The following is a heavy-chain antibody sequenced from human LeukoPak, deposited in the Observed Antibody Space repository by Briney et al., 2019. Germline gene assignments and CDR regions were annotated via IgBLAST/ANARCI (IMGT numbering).Heavy chain of an antibody. J-gene: IGHJ5*02. CDR2: MSKDGATI. CDR3: ARDLELITIFGVVISRFDP. V-gene: IGHV3-30*03. CDR1: GFTFSRHG. Sequence: GGSLRLSCAASGFTFSRHGMHWARHAPGKGLKWVAGMSKDGATIRYEGSVEGRFTISRDNSKNTVYLQMNSLRAEDTAVYYRARDLELITIFGVVISRFDPWGQGTLVTVSS. D-gene: IGHD3-3*01.